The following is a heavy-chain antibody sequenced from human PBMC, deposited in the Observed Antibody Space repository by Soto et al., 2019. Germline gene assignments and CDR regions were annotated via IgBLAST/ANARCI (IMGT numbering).Heavy chain of an antibody. Sequence: ASVKVSCKASGGTFSSYGISWVRQAPGQGLEWMGWISAYNGNTNYAQKLQGRVTMTTDTSTSTAYMELRSLRSDDTAVYYCARDGDSSGWLGAFDIWGQGTMVTVSS. CDR1: GGTFSSYG. CDR2: ISAYNGNT. J-gene: IGHJ3*02. V-gene: IGHV1-18*01. CDR3: ARDGDSSGWLGAFDI. D-gene: IGHD6-19*01.